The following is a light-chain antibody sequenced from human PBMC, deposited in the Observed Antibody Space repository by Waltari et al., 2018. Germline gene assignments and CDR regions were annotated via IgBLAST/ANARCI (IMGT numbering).Light chain of an antibody. CDR1: QGIGNS. CDR2: TVS. V-gene: IGKV1-17*03. CDR3: LQHKTYPWT. Sequence: DIQMTQSPSAMSASVGDRVTITCRARQGIGNSLAWFQQKPGKTPERLIYTVSRLQNGVPSRFSGSGSGTEFTLTISSLQPEDFATYYCLQHKTYPWTFGQGTKVEIK. J-gene: IGKJ1*01.